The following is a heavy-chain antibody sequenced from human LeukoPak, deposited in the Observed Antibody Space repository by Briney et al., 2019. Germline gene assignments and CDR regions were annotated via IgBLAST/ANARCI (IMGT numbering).Heavy chain of an antibody. CDR2: ISYDESST. V-gene: IGHV3-30*04. D-gene: IGHD3-22*01. Sequence: PGGSLRLSCAASGFTFSSYAMHWVRQAPGKGLEWVALISYDESSTFYADSVKGRFTISRDNSKNTLYLQMNSLRVEDTAVYYCARDYDYEDAGGFDYWGQGTLVTVSS. CDR3: ARDYDYEDAGGFDY. CDR1: GFTFSSYA. J-gene: IGHJ4*02.